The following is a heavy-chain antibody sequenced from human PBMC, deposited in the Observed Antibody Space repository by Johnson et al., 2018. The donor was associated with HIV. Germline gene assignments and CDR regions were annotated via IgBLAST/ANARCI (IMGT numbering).Heavy chain of an antibody. V-gene: IGHV3-30*03. D-gene: IGHD3-16*01. CDR3: ASLGLDLLVKAPLSVVFDAFDI. CDR2: ISYDGSNK. J-gene: IGHJ3*02. CDR1: GFTFSNAW. Sequence: QVQLMESGGGLVEPGGSLRLSCAASGFTFSNAWMSWVRQAPGKGLEWVAVISYDGSNKYYADSVKGRFTISRDNSKNTLYLQMNSLRAEDTAVYYCASLGLDLLVKAPLSVVFDAFDIWGQGTMVTVSS.